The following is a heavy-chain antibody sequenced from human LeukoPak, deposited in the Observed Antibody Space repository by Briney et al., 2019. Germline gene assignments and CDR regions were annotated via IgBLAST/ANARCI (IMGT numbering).Heavy chain of an antibody. CDR1: GGSISSYY. CDR2: IYTSGST. V-gene: IGHV4-4*07. CDR3: ARDGGGTGTTWWFDP. D-gene: IGHD1-1*01. Sequence: SETLSLTCTVSGGSISSYYWSWTRQPAGKGLEWIGRIYTSGSTDYNPSLKSRVTMSVDTSKNQFSLKLSSVTAADTAVYYCARDGGGTGTTWWFDPWGQGTLVTVSS. J-gene: IGHJ5*02.